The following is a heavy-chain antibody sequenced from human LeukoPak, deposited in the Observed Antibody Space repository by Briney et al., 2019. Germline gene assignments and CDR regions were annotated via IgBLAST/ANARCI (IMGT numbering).Heavy chain of an antibody. CDR3: AKDTDKWLVDAFDI. J-gene: IGHJ3*02. CDR2: IKQDGSEK. CDR1: GFTFSSYW. V-gene: IGHV3-7*05. Sequence: GGSLRLSCAASGFTFSSYWMSWVRQAPGKGLERVANIKQDGSEKYYVDSVKGRFTISRDNAKNSLYLQMNSLRAEDTAVYYCAKDTDKWLVDAFDIWGQGTMVTVSS. D-gene: IGHD6-19*01.